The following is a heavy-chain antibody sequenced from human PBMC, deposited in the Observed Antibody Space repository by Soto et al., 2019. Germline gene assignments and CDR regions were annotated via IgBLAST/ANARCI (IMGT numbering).Heavy chain of an antibody. CDR3: ARGVGFGYYYYHMDL. J-gene: IGHJ6*02. CDR2: IYYSGSA. V-gene: IGHV4-61*01. CDR1: GDSFTSVSDY. Sequence: SETLSLTCTVSGDSFTSVSDYWSWIRQPPGKGLEWIGYIYYSGSADYNPSLGSRVTISIGTSKNQFSLKLTSVTAADTAVYYCARGVGFGYYYYHMDLWGQGTTVTVSS. D-gene: IGHD3-10*01.